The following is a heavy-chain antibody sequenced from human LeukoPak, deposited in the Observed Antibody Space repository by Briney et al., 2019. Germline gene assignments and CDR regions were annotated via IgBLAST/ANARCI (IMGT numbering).Heavy chain of an antibody. J-gene: IGHJ4*02. D-gene: IGHD3-3*01. V-gene: IGHV4-39*01. CDR1: GGSISSSSYY. CDR3: ARHGYYDFCSALYYFDY. Sequence: SETLSLTCTVSGGSISSSSYYWGWIRQPPGKGLEWIGSIYYSGSTYYNPSLKSRVTISVDASKNQFSLKLSSVTAADTAVYYRARHGYYDFCSALYYFDYWGQGTLVTVSS. CDR2: IYYSGST.